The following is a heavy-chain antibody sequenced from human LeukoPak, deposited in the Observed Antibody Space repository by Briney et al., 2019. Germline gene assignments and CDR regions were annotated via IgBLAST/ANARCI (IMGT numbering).Heavy chain of an antibody. J-gene: IGHJ4*02. CDR1: GYTFTDFY. V-gene: IGHV1-2*02. D-gene: IGHD1-14*01. CDR3: ALMATGTSPLSG. CDR2: ISPNSGGT. Sequence: ASVKVSCKASGYTFTDFYIHWVRQAPGQGLEWMGWISPNSGGTNYAQRFQGRVAMTRDTSITTAYMDLSSLRSDDTAVYFCALMATGTSPLSGWGQGSLVTVSS.